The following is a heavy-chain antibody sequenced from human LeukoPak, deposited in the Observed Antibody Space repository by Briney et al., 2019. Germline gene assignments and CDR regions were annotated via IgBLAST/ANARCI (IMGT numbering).Heavy chain of an antibody. CDR2: IYPGDSDT. J-gene: IGHJ4*03. CDR1: GYSFTTNW. D-gene: IGHD2-15*01. CDR3: ARRERFCSGGSCYSDY. V-gene: IGHV5-51*01. Sequence: GESLKISCKASGYSFTTNWIGWVRQMPGKGLEWMGTIYPGDSDTRYSPSFRGQVTISADKSISAAYLQWSSLKASDTAMYYCARRERFCSGGSCYSDYWGQGTLVTVSS.